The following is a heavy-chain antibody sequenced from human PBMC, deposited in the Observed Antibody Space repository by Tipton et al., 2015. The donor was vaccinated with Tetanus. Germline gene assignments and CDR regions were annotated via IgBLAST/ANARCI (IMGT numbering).Heavy chain of an antibody. Sequence: SLRLSCTTSGLFFHNAWMNWVRQGPGKGLEWVGRIKGKTDGGTTDYATRVKDRFSISRDDSKNTLFLLMNSLKIEDTAVYYCTTSGIVGSGSRVDYWGRGTLVTVSS. J-gene: IGHJ4*02. CDR3: TTSGIVGSGSRVDY. V-gene: IGHV3-15*07. D-gene: IGHD1-26*01. CDR1: GLFFHNAW. CDR2: IKGKTDGGTT.